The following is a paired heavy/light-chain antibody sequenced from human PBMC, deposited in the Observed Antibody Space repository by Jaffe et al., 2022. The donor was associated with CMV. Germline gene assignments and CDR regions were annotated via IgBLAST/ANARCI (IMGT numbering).Heavy chain of an antibody. CDR1: GGSISSYY. CDR3: ARDLYYYDSSGYDDAFDI. D-gene: IGHD3-22*01. Sequence: QVQLQESGPGLVKPSETLSLTCTVSGGSISSYYWSWIRQPAGKGLEWIGRIYTSGSTNYNPSLKSRVTMSVDTSKNQFSLKLSSVTAADTAVYYCARDLYYYDSSGYDDAFDIWGQGTMVTVSS. V-gene: IGHV4-4*07. CDR2: IYTSGST. J-gene: IGHJ3*02.
Light chain of an antibody. CDR3: QQRSNWPLPIT. Sequence: EIVLTQSPATLSLSPGERATLSCRASQSVSSYLAWYQQKPGQAPRLLIYDASNRATGIPARFSGSGSGTDFTLTISSLEPEDFAVYYCQQRSNWPLPITFGQGTRLEIK. CDR1: QSVSSY. J-gene: IGKJ5*01. V-gene: IGKV3-11*01. CDR2: DAS.